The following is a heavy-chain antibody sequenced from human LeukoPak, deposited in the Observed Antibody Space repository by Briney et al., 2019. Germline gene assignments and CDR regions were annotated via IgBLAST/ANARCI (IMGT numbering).Heavy chain of an antibody. J-gene: IGHJ6*03. CDR2: ISGGGGST. Sequence: GGSLRLSCAASGFTFSSYAMSWVRQAPGKGLEWVSTISGGGGSTYYADSVRGRFTISRDNSMNTLDLQKNSLRAEDTAVYYCAKGWQAGHYYYNMDVWGKGTTVTVSS. D-gene: IGHD2-15*01. CDR3: AKGWQAGHYYYNMDV. CDR1: GFTFSSYA. V-gene: IGHV3-23*01.